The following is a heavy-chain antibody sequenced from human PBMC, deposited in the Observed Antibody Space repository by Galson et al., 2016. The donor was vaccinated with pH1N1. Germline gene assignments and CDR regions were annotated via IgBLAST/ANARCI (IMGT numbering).Heavy chain of an antibody. V-gene: IGHV2-70*04. CDR2: IEWDDDK. D-gene: IGHD2-15*01. CDR3: GRNPAFVGGAIDV. Sequence: PALMKPTQTLTLTCTFSGFSLTTSGMRVSWIRQPPGKALEWLARIEWDDDKFYSTSLKTRLTISKDTSKNQVVLTMTNMDPVDTATYYCGRNPAFVGGAIDVWGQGTMVTVSS. CDR1: GFSLTTSGMR. J-gene: IGHJ3*01.